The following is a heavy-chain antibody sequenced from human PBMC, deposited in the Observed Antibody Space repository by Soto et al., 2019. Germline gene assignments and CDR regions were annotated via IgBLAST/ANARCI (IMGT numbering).Heavy chain of an antibody. CDR3: ARAISGYVT. Sequence: QVHLVQSGAEVKHPGASVRVSCKASGITYSTYAIHWVSQAPGQGLERMGWINAGEGYTRYSQNFEGRVTLTTVTTATTTYMDLSNLTLEDTAVYYCARAISGYVTWGQGTQVTVSS. V-gene: IGHV1-3*01. CDR1: GITYSTYA. J-gene: IGHJ5*02. D-gene: IGHD5-12*01. CDR2: INAGEGYT.